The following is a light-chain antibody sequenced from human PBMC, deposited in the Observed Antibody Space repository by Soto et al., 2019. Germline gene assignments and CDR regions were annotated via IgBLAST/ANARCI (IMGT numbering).Light chain of an antibody. J-gene: IGLJ1*01. CDR1: GSDIGFYNY. CDR3: SSYAGTNNHHD. V-gene: IGLV2-8*01. CDR2: EVT. Sequence: QSALTQPPSASGSPGQSVTISCTGSGSDIGFYNYVSWYQQHPGKVPKLLIYEVTKRPSGVPDRFSGSKSGNTASLTVSGLQAEDEADYYCSSYAGTNNHHDFGTGTNATVL.